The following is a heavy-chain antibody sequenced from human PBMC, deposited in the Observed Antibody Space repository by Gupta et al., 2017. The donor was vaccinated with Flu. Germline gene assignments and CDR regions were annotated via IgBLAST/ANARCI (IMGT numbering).Heavy chain of an antibody. D-gene: IGHD3-9*01. CDR3: ARYCDWPQAFDI. J-gene: IGHJ3*02. CDR1: GGSISGYY. Sequence: QVQLQESGPGLVKPSETLSLTCTVSGGSISGYYWGCIRQPPGKGLEWIGYVSESGSPNYNPSLKSRATISVDTSRKPFFLKVTSVTAADTAVYYCARYCDWPQAFDIGGLGTMVTVSS. CDR2: VSESGSP. V-gene: IGHV4-59*12.